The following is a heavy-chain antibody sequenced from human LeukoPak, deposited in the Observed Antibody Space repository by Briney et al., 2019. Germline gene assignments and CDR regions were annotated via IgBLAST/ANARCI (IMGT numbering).Heavy chain of an antibody. V-gene: IGHV3-30-3*01. CDR3: ARDPELLWFFDY. CDR1: GFTFSSYA. Sequence: PGGSLRLSCAASGFTFSSYAMHWVRQAPGKGLEWVAVISYDGSNKYYADSVKGRFTISRDNSKNTLYLQMNSLRAEDTAVYYCARDPELLWFFDYWGQGTLVTVSS. CDR2: ISYDGSNK. J-gene: IGHJ4*02. D-gene: IGHD1-26*01.